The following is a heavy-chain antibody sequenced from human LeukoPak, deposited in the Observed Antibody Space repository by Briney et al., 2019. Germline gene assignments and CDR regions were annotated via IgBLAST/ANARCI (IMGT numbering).Heavy chain of an antibody. J-gene: IGHJ4*02. D-gene: IGHD6-19*01. CDR1: GFTFSNYW. CDR3: ASGSSSGWYRGTDY. V-gene: IGHV3-7*02. CDR2: IKQDGSEK. Sequence: GGSLRLSCTASGFTFSNYWMNWVRQAPGKGLEWVANIKQDGSEKYYVDSVKGRFTISRDNAENSLYLQMNNLRAEDTAVYYCASGSSSGWYRGTDYWGQGTLVTVSS.